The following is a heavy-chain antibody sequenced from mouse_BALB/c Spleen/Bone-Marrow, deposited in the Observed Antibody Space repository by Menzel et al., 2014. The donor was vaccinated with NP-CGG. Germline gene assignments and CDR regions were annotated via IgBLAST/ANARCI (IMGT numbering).Heavy chain of an antibody. J-gene: IGHJ4*01. CDR3: ARGGHDFSLDY. Sequence: GAELGMPGASVKMSCKASGYTFTDNWIYWVKQRPGQGLEWIGAIDTSDSYTNYNQKFMGKASLTVDASSSTAYVQVSSLTSDDSAVYYCARGGHDFSLDYWGQGTSVTVSS. CDR1: GYTFTDNW. CDR2: IDTSDSYT. V-gene: IGHV1-69*01. D-gene: IGHD2-4*01.